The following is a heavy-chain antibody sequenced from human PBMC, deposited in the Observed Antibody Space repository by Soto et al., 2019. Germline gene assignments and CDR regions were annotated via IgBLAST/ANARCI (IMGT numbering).Heavy chain of an antibody. J-gene: IGHJ4*02. Sequence: QVQLQESGPGLVKPSQTLSLTCTVSGGSISSGDYYWSWIRQPPGKGLEWIGYIYYSGSTYYNPSLKSRVTISVDTSKNQFSLKLSSVTAADTAVYYCAREGSIVVAPAAREIYFDYWGQGTLVTVSS. CDR2: IYYSGST. V-gene: IGHV4-30-4*01. D-gene: IGHD2-2*01. CDR3: AREGSIVVAPAAREIYFDY. CDR1: GGSISSGDYY.